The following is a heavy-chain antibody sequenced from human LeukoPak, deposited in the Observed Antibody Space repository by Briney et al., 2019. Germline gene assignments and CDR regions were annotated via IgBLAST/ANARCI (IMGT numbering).Heavy chain of an antibody. CDR3: ARRRSGYDSFYWYFDL. D-gene: IGHD5-12*01. V-gene: IGHV4-61*02. Sequence: PSETLSLTCTVSGGSISSGSYYWSWIRQPAGKGLEWIGRIYTSGSTNYNPSLKSRVTISVDTSKNQFSLKLSSVTAADTAVYYCARRRSGYDSFYWYFDLWGRGTLVTVSS. CDR2: IYTSGST. CDR1: GGSISSGSYY. J-gene: IGHJ2*01.